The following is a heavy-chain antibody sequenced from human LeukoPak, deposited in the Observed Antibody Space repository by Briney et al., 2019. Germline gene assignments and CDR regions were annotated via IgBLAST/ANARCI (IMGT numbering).Heavy chain of an antibody. Sequence: PSETLSLTCTVSGGSISSSSYYWGWIRQPPGKGLEWIGSIYYSGSTYYNPSLKSRVTISVDTSKNQFSLKLSSVTAADTAVYYCARVGDFWSGYYTNWFDPWGQGTLVTVSS. CDR3: ARVGDFWSGYYTNWFDP. V-gene: IGHV4-39*01. CDR2: IYYSGST. CDR1: GGSISSSSYY. J-gene: IGHJ5*02. D-gene: IGHD3-3*01.